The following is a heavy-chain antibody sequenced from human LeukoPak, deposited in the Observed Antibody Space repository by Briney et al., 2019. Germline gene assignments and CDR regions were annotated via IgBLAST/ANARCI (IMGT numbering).Heavy chain of an antibody. J-gene: IGHJ5*02. D-gene: IGHD6-6*01. CDR2: INSDGRST. CDR1: GFTFSTYW. V-gene: IGHV3-74*01. CDR3: AREDRIPARNYNWFDP. Sequence: GGSLRLSCAASGFTFSTYWMHWVRQAPGKGLVWVSRINSDGRSTSYADSVKGRFTISRDNAKNTLYLQMHSLRAEDTAVYYCAREDRIPARNYNWFDPWGQRTLVTVSS.